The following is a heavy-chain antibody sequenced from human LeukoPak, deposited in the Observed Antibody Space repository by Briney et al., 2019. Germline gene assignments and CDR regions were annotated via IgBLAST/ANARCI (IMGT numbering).Heavy chain of an antibody. Sequence: SETLSLTCTVSGGSISSYYWSWIRQPAGKGLEWIGRIYTSGSTNYNPSLKSRVTMSVDTPKNQFSLKLSSVTAADTAVYYCASSARGYCSSTSCYSFDYWGQGTLVTVSS. D-gene: IGHD2-2*01. CDR3: ASSARGYCSSTSCYSFDY. J-gene: IGHJ4*02. V-gene: IGHV4-4*07. CDR2: IYTSGST. CDR1: GGSISSYY.